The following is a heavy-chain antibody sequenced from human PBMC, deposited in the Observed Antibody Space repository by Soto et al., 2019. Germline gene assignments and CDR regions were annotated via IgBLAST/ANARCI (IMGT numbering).Heavy chain of an antibody. CDR2: IGEDGSEK. J-gene: IGHJ6*02. Sequence: GSLRLSCTASGFTFSTYWMSWVRQAPGMGLEWVANIGEDGSEKYYVDSVKGRFTISRDNAKNSLYLQMNSLRADDTAVYYCARGSGGHNYYYGMDVWGQGTTVTVSS. CDR1: GFTFSTYW. D-gene: IGHD2-15*01. V-gene: IGHV3-7*03. CDR3: ARGSGGHNYYYGMDV.